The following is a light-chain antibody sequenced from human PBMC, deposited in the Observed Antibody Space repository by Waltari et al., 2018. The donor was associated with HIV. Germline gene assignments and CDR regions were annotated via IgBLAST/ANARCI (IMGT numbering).Light chain of an antibody. CDR1: ASDVGAYNY. CDR2: EVF. V-gene: IGLV2-8*01. CDR3: ASYAGRNTLV. Sequence: QSALTQPPSASGSPGQSVTISCTGKASDVGAYNYVSWYQQHPGKPPKLIIYEVFKRPSGVPDRFSGSKSGNTASLTVSGLQAEDEANYSCASYAGRNTLVFGGGTKLTVL. J-gene: IGLJ2*01.